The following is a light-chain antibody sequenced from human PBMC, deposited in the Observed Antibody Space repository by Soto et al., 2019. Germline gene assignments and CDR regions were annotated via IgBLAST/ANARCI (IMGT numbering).Light chain of an antibody. V-gene: IGLV2-14*01. CDR2: EVF. CDR3: CSYTTTSTYV. J-gene: IGLJ2*01. Sequence: QSALTQPASESGSPGQSITISCTGTSSDVGGYNYVSWYQQHPGKVPKLMIYEVFRRPSGISNRFSGSKSGNTASLTISGLQAEDEADYYCCSYTTTSTYVFGGGTKLTIL. CDR1: SSDVGGYNY.